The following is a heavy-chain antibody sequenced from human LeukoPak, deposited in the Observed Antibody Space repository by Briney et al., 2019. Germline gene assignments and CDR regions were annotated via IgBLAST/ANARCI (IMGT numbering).Heavy chain of an antibody. V-gene: IGHV3-66*01. CDR3: AKGLYAVAGTGFDY. J-gene: IGHJ4*02. Sequence: PGGSLRLSCAASGFTVSSNYMSWVRQAPGKGLEWVSVIYSGGSTYYADSVKGRFTISRGNSKNTLYLQMNSLRAEDTAVYYCAKGLYAVAGTGFDYWGQGTLVTVSS. D-gene: IGHD6-19*01. CDR1: GFTVSSNY. CDR2: IYSGGST.